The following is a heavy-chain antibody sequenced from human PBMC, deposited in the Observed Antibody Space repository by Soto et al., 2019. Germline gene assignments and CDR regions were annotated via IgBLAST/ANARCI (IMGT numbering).Heavy chain of an antibody. Sequence: GGSLRLSCTGSGFTFGDYALSWFRQAPGKGLEWLGFIRSKVYGGTTEYAASVKGRFTISRDDSKSIAYLQMNSLKIEDTAVYYCARDLGIEAVNPVYWGQGTLVTVSS. CDR3: ARDLGIEAVNPVY. CDR2: IRSKVYGGTT. J-gene: IGHJ4*02. CDR1: GFTFGDYA. D-gene: IGHD6-13*01. V-gene: IGHV3-49*03.